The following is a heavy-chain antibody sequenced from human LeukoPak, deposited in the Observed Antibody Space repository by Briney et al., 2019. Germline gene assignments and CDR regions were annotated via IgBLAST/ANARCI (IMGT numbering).Heavy chain of an antibody. V-gene: IGHV3-11*06. Sequence: PGGSLRLSCAASGFTFSDYYMSWIRQAPGKGLEWVSYISSSSSYTNYADSVKGRFTISRDNAKNSLYLQMNSLRAEDTAVYYCARDLAAAGTFGFDPRGQGTLVTVSS. D-gene: IGHD6-13*01. CDR2: ISSSSSYT. CDR3: ARDLAAAGTFGFDP. CDR1: GFTFSDYY. J-gene: IGHJ5*02.